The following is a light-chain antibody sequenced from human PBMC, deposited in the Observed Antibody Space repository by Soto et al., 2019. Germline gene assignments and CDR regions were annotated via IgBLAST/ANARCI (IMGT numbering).Light chain of an antibody. CDR3: SSLTSNRIYV. J-gene: IGLJ1*01. CDR1: HNDIGTYDY. Sequence: QSALAQPTSVSGSPGQSITISCTGNHNDIGTYDYVSWYQQHPRRAPRLLIHGVTTRPSGISGRFSASKSGLTASLTISGLQPEDEADYYCSSLTSNRIYVFGPGTKVTVL. CDR2: GVT. V-gene: IGLV2-14*03.